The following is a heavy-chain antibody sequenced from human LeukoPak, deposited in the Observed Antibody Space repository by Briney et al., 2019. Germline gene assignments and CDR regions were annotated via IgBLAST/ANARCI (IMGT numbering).Heavy chain of an antibody. Sequence: SQTLSLTCTVSGGSGGSVNSGSYYWSWIRQPAGKGLEWIGRIHTGGGTKYNPSLKSRLTISRDTSKNQFSLKLTSVTAADTAVYYCARYCSSSSCYSDAFDYWGPGSLVTVSS. J-gene: IGHJ4*02. CDR1: GGSGGSVNSGSYY. CDR2: IHTGGGT. D-gene: IGHD2-2*01. V-gene: IGHV4-61*02. CDR3: ARYCSSSSCYSDAFDY.